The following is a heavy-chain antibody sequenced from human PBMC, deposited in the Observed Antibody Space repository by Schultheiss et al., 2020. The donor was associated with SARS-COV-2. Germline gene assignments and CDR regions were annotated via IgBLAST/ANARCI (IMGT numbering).Heavy chain of an antibody. J-gene: IGHJ6*03. CDR1: GYTFTGYY. V-gene: IGHV1-18*04. D-gene: IGHD2-2*02. Sequence: ASVKVSCKASGYTFTGYYIHWVRQAPGQGLEWMGWISAYNGNTNYAQKLQGRVTMTTDTSTSTAYMELRSLRSDDTAVYYCARGDIVVVPAAIYYYYYMDVWGKGTTVTVSS. CDR2: ISAYNGNT. CDR3: ARGDIVVVPAAIYYYYYMDV.